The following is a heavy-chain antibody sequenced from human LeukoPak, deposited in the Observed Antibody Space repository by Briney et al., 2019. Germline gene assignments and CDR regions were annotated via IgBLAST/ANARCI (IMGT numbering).Heavy chain of an antibody. Sequence: GGSLRLSCAASGFIFSNYALAWVRQAPGKGLEWVSGISRIGGSTHYADSVKGRFTISRDNSKNTLYLQMNSLRAEDTAVYYCARDGSSGYYHYFDYWGQGTLVTVSS. CDR2: ISRIGGST. D-gene: IGHD3-22*01. CDR3: ARDGSSGYYHYFDY. J-gene: IGHJ4*02. CDR1: GFIFSNYA. V-gene: IGHV3-23*01.